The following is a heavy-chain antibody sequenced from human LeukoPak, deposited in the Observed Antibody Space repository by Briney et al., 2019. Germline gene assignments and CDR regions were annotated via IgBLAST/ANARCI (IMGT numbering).Heavy chain of an antibody. V-gene: IGHV3-7*01. CDR2: IKQDGSEK. J-gene: IGHJ4*02. Sequence: GGSLRLSCAASGFTFSSYWMSWVRQAPGKGLEWVANIKQDGSEKYYVDSVKGRFTISRDNAKNSLYLQMNSLRAEDTAVYYCATDRLRYFDWPLVAYLDYWGQGTLVTVSS. CDR3: ATDRLRYFDWPLVAYLDY. CDR1: GFTFSSYW. D-gene: IGHD3-9*01.